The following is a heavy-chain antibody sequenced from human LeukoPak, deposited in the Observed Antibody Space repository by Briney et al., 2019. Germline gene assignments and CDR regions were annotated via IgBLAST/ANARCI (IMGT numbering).Heavy chain of an antibody. J-gene: IGHJ4*02. CDR3: ARGYSGCSHY. V-gene: IGHV1-3*04. CDR1: GYTFTGYA. D-gene: IGHD1-26*01. Sequence: ASVKVSCKASGYTFTGYALHWVRQAPGQGLEWMGWINTGSGNTKYSQRFQDRVTITMDTSASTVYMEMNDLGSEDTAVYYCARGYSGCSHYWGQGALVTVSS. CDR2: INTGSGNT.